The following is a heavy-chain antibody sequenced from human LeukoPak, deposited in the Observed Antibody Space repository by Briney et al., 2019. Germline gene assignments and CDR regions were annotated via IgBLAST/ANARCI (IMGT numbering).Heavy chain of an antibody. V-gene: IGHV1-69*01. D-gene: IGHD3-9*01. CDR1: GGTFSSYA. CDR3: ARDGDYDILTGYRSNYYYYYMDV. CDR2: IIPIFGTA. J-gene: IGHJ6*03. Sequence: SVKVSCKASGGTFSSYAISWVRQAPGQGLEWMGGIIPIFGTANYAQKFQGRVTITADESTSTAYMELSSLRSEDTAVYYCARDGDYDILTGYRSNYYYYYMDVWGKGTTVTISS.